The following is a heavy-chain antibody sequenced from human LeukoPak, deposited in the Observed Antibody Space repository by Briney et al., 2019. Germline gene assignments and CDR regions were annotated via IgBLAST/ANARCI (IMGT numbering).Heavy chain of an antibody. Sequence: SETLSLTCAVYGGSFSGYYRSWIRQPPGKGLEWIGEINHSGSTNYNPSLKSRVTLSVDTSKNHFSLKLKSVAAAGPAVYYLSSHYGSGSYFDYWGQGTLVTVSS. CDR1: GGSFSGYY. J-gene: IGHJ4*02. V-gene: IGHV4-34*01. CDR2: INHSGST. CDR3: SSHYGSGSYFDY. D-gene: IGHD3-10*01.